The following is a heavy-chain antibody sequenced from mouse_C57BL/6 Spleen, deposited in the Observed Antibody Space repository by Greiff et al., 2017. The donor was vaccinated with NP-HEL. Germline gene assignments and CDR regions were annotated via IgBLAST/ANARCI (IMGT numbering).Heavy chain of an antibody. V-gene: IGHV5-9*04. CDR1: GFTFSSYT. CDR3: AGQYYCGSSPWFAY. CDR2: ISGGGGNT. J-gene: IGHJ3*01. Sequence: EVKLVESGGGLVKPGGSLKLSCAASGFTFSSYTMPWVRQTPEKRLEWVATISGGGGNTYYPDSVKGRFTISRDNAKYTLYLQMSSLRAEDTAVYYCAGQYYCGSSPWFAYWGQGTLVTVSA. D-gene: IGHD1-1*01.